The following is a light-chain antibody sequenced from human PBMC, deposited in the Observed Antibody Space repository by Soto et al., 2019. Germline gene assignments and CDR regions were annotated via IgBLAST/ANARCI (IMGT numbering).Light chain of an antibody. CDR1: QGIISW. V-gene: IGKV1D-12*01. CDR2: AAS. J-gene: IGKJ4*01. Sequence: DIQMTPSPSSVSASVLYRVTITFRASQGIISWLAWYQQKPGKAPKLLIYAASSLQSGVPSRFSGSGSGTDFTLTISSLQPEDFATYYCQKANSFPFNFGGGTKVDIK. CDR3: QKANSFPFN.